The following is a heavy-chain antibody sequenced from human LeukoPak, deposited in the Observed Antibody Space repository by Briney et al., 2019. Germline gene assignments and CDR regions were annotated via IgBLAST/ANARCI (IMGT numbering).Heavy chain of an antibody. CDR3: AKAYSSREDAFDI. Sequence: PGGSLRLSCAASGFTFDDYAMHWVRQAPGKGLEWVSGISWNSGSIGYADSVKGRFTISRDNAKNSLYLQMNSLRAEDTALYYCAKAYSSREDAFDIWGQGTMVTVSS. CDR1: GFTFDDYA. V-gene: IGHV3-9*01. J-gene: IGHJ3*02. CDR2: ISWNSGSI. D-gene: IGHD6-13*01.